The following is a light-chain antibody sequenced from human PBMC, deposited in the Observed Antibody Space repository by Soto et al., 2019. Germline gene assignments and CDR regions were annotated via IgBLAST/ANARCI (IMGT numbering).Light chain of an antibody. CDR1: QSVSSN. J-gene: IGKJ1*01. Sequence: EIVMTQYPATLSVSPGERATLSCRASQSVSSNLAWYQQKPGQAPRLLIYDASTRATGVPARFSGSGSGTEFTLTISSLQSEDFAVYYCQQYNNWPPWTFGQGTKVVIK. CDR2: DAS. CDR3: QQYNNWPPWT. V-gene: IGKV3-15*01.